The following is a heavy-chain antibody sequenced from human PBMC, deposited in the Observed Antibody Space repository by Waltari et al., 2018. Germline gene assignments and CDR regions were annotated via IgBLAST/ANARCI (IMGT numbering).Heavy chain of an antibody. CDR1: GYTFTSYG. CDR3: ARDFLGYSSGWYIPYY. J-gene: IGHJ4*02. CDR2: ISAYNGNT. D-gene: IGHD6-19*01. Sequence: QVQLVQSGAEVKKPGASVKVSCKASGYTFTSYGISWVRQAPGQGLEWMGWISAYNGNTNYAQKLQGRGTMTTDTSTSTAYMELRSLRSDDTAVYYCARDFLGYSSGWYIPYYWGQGTLVTVSS. V-gene: IGHV1-18*01.